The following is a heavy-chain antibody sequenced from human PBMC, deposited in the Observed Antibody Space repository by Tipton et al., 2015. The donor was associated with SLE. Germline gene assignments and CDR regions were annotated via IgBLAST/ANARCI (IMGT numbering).Heavy chain of an antibody. J-gene: IGHJ4*02. CDR1: GGSISSHY. D-gene: IGHD3-3*01. V-gene: IGHV4-59*11. CDR2: IYYSGST. CDR3: ARVVFWSGYYPDY. Sequence: TLSLTCTVSGGSISSHYWSWIRQPPGKGLEWIGYIYYSGSTNYNPSLKSRVAISVDTSKNQFSLKLSSVTAADTAVYYCARVVFWSGYYPDYWGQGTLVTVSS.